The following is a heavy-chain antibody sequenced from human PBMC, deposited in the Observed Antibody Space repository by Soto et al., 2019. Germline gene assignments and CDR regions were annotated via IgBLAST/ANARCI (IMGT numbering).Heavy chain of an antibody. CDR3: ARHGLLSSAWYGGGFDI. CDR2: IDPSDSYT. V-gene: IGHV5-10-1*01. J-gene: IGHJ3*02. D-gene: IGHD1-26*01. Sequence: PGESLKISCKGSGYSFTSYWISWVRQMPGKGLEWTGRIDPSDSYTKYSPSLQGHVTISVDKSISTAYLQWSSLKASDTAMYYCARHGLLSSAWYGGGFDIWGQGTTVTVSS. CDR1: GYSFTSYW.